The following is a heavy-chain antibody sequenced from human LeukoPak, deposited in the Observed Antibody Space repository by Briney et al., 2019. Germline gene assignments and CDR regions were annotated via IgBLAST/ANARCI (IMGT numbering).Heavy chain of an antibody. Sequence: SETLSLTCSVSGGSIKNYSWSWIRQPPGKGLEWLGNIYFGGTTDYNSSLKSRLAISVDTFKNQLSLNLQSVTAADTATYYCARQRSDTGGKKRVNCIDHWGQGTLVTVSS. CDR1: GGSIKNYS. D-gene: IGHD4-23*01. V-gene: IGHV4-59*01. J-gene: IGHJ5*02. CDR2: IYFGGTT. CDR3: ARQRSDTGGKKRVNCIDH.